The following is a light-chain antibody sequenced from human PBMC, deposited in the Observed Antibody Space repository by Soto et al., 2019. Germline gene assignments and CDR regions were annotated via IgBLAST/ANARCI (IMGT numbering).Light chain of an antibody. Sequence: EIVMTQSPATLSVSPGEGATLSCRASQSVSSKLAWYQQKPGQAPRLLTYGASTRATGIPARFSGSGSGTEFTLIISSLQSEDSAVYYCQQYGSSPPLTFGGGTKVDIK. CDR1: QSVSSK. V-gene: IGKV3-15*01. CDR3: QQYGSSPPLT. J-gene: IGKJ4*01. CDR2: GAS.